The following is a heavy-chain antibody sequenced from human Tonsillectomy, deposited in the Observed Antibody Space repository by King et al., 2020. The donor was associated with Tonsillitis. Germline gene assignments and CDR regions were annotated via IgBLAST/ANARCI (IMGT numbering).Heavy chain of an antibody. CDR2: ISGRGGRT. D-gene: IGHD3-10*01. J-gene: IGHJ1*01. CDR1: GFTLSSYA. Sequence: VQLVESGGGLVQPGGSLRLSCAASGFTLSSYAMSWVRQAPGKGLEWVSAISGRGGRTYYADSVKGRFTISRDNSKNTLYLQMNSLRAEDTAVYYGAKGPVVRVRGVPFQHWGQGTLVTVSS. CDR3: AKGPVVRVRGVPFQH. V-gene: IGHV3-23*04.